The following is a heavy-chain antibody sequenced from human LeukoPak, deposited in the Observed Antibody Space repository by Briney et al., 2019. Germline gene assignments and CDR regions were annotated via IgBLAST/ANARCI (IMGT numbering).Heavy chain of an antibody. V-gene: IGHV3-21*04. CDR3: ARAACSSTSCYFAFDI. CDR2: ISGGGDFV. Sequence: PGASLRLACAASGFPFSTHSLNWVPQAPGKGPEGVSSISGGGDFVYDGDSVKGRFPVSRDKRRNSLYLQMNSLRAEDTAVYYCARAACSSTSCYFAFDIWGPGTMVTVSS. J-gene: IGHJ3*02. CDR1: GFPFSTHS. D-gene: IGHD2-2*01.